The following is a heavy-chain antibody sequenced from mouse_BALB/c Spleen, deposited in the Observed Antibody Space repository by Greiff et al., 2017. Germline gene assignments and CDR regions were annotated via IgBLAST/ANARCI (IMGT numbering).Heavy chain of an antibody. CDR1: GYTFTSYW. V-gene: IGHV1S81*02. Sequence: QVQLQPPGAELVKPGASVKLSCKASGYTFTSYWMHWVKQRPGQGLEWIGEINPSNGRTNYNEKFKSKATLTVDKSSSTAYMQLSSLTSEDSAVYYCARLSSYAMDYWGQGTSVTVSS. CDR2: INPSNGRT. CDR3: ARLSSYAMDY. J-gene: IGHJ4*01.